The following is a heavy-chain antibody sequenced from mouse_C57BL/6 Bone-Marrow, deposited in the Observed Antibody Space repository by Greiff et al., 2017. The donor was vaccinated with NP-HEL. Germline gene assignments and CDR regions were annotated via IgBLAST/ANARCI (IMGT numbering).Heavy chain of an antibody. J-gene: IGHJ1*03. CDR1: GFTFSSYA. D-gene: IGHD1-1*01. CDR2: ISSGGDYI. CDR3: TREDYYGSSYVWYFDV. V-gene: IGHV5-9-1*02. Sequence: EVQVVESGEGLVKPGGSLKLSCAASGFTFSSYAMSWVRQTPEKRLEWVAYISSGGDYIYYADTVKGRFTISRDNARNTLYLQMSSLKSEDTAMYYCTREDYYGSSYVWYFDVWGTGTTVTVSS.